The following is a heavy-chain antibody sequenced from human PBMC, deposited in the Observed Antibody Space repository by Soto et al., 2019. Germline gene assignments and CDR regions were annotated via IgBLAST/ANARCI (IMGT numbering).Heavy chain of an antibody. J-gene: IGHJ4*02. CDR3: ARGLVSAY. Sequence: EQLVESGGGLVKPGGSLRLSCVASGFTFSTAWMNWVRQAPGKGLEWVGRIKTKTDGGTADYAEPVKGRFTISRDDSKATLYLQMSSLNTEDTAVYYCARGLVSAYWGQGTLVTVSP. CDR1: GFTFSTAW. D-gene: IGHD1-26*01. CDR2: IKTKTDGGTA. V-gene: IGHV3-15*07.